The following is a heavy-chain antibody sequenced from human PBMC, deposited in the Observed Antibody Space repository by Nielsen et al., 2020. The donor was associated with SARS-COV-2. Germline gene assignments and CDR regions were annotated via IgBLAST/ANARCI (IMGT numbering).Heavy chain of an antibody. V-gene: IGHV3-48*03. Sequence: GGSLRLSCAASGFTFSSYEMNWVRQAPGKGLEWVSYISSSGSTIYYADSVKGRFTISRDNAKNSLYLQMNSLRAEDTALYHCARDPIGGARPYYFDYWGQGTLVTVSS. D-gene: IGHD1-26*01. J-gene: IGHJ4*02. CDR1: GFTFSSYE. CDR2: ISSSGSTI. CDR3: ARDPIGGARPYYFDY.